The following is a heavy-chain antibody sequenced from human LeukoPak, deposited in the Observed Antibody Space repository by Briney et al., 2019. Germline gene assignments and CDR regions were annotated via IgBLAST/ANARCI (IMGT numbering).Heavy chain of an antibody. D-gene: IGHD1-26*01. V-gene: IGHV1-46*01. J-gene: IGHJ5*02. CDR1: GYTFTSYA. CDR2: SNPSGGST. CDR3: ARGGVGATTYVWFDP. Sequence: ASVKVSCKASGYTFTSYAMNWVRQAPGQGLECMGISNPSGGSTSYAQKFQGRVTMTRDMSTSTVYMELSSLRSEDTAVYYCARGGVGATTYVWFDPWGQGTLVTVSS.